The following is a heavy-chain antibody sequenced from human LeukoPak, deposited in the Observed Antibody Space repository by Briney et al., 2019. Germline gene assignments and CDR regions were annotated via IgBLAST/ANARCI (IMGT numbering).Heavy chain of an antibody. J-gene: IGHJ4*02. CDR3: ARRYSSSWYFLLDY. Sequence: PSETLSLTCAVYGGSFSGYYWSWIRQPPGKGLEWIGEINHSGSTNYNPSLKSRVTISVDTSKNQFSLKLSSVTAADTAVYYCARRYSSSWYFLLDYWGQGTLVTVSS. CDR1: GGSFSGYY. V-gene: IGHV4-34*01. CDR2: INHSGST. D-gene: IGHD6-13*01.